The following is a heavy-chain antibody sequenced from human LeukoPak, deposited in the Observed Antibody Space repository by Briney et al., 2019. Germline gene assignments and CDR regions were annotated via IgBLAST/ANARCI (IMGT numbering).Heavy chain of an antibody. CDR1: GGSFSGYY. CDR3: VRQAYDSIGFYDY. CDR2: INHSGST. J-gene: IGHJ4*02. D-gene: IGHD3-22*01. V-gene: IGHV4-34*01. Sequence: PSETLSLTCAVYGGSFSGYYWSWIRQPPGKGLEWIGEINHSGSTNYNPSLKSRVTISVDTSKNQFSLKLNSVTAADTAVYYCVRQAYDSIGFYDYWGQGTLVTVSS.